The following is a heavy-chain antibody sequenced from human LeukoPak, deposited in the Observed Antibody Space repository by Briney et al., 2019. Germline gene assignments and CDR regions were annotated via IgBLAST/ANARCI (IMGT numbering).Heavy chain of an antibody. CDR2: ISSNGGST. J-gene: IGHJ6*02. CDR1: GFTFSSYA. V-gene: IGHV3-64*01. D-gene: IGHD6-13*01. CDR3: ARDQIAAAGTPIGYYGMDV. Sequence: GGSLRLSCAASGFTFSSYAMHWVRQAPGRGLEYVSAISSNGGSTYYANSVKGRFTISRDNSKNTLYLQMNSLRAEDTAVYYCARDQIAAAGTPIGYYGMDVWGQGTTVTVSS.